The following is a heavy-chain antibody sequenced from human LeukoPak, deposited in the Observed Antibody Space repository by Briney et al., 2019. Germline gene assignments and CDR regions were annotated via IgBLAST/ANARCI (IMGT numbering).Heavy chain of an antibody. V-gene: IGHV3-23*01. Sequence: PGGSLRLSCAASGFTFSSYAMSWVRQAPGKGLEWVSAISGSGGSTYYADSVKGRFTISRDNSKNTLHLQMNSLRAEDTAVYYCATTGYSSGWYLDYWGQGTLVTVSS. D-gene: IGHD6-19*01. CDR2: ISGSGGST. J-gene: IGHJ4*02. CDR3: ATTGYSSGWYLDY. CDR1: GFTFSSYA.